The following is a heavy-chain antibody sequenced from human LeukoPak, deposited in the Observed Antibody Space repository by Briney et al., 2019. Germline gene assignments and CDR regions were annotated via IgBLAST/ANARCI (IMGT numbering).Heavy chain of an antibody. J-gene: IGHJ3*02. Sequence: SQTLSLTCTVSGGSISSSSYYWGWIRQPPGKGLEWIGSIYYSGSTYYNPSLKSRVTISVDTSKNQFSLKLSSVTAADTAVYYCARHAPDYGGNEGNDAFDIWGRGTMVTVSS. CDR1: GGSISSSSYY. V-gene: IGHV4-39*01. D-gene: IGHD4-23*01. CDR3: ARHAPDYGGNEGNDAFDI. CDR2: IYYSGST.